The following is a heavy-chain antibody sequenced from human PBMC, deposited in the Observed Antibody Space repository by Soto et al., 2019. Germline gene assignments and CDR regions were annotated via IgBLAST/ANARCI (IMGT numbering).Heavy chain of an antibody. CDR3: AKERGWNYGFDGSFDI. V-gene: IGHV3-30*18. Sequence: QVQMVESGGGVVQPGRSLRLSCATSGFTFSSYGMHWVRQAPGKGLEWVTLIIYDGSHEYYADSVKGRFTISRDNSMNTLYLQMNSLRAEDTAVYYCAKERGWNYGFDGSFDIWGQGTMVTVSS. J-gene: IGHJ3*02. CDR1: GFTFSSYG. D-gene: IGHD1-7*01. CDR2: IIYDGSHE.